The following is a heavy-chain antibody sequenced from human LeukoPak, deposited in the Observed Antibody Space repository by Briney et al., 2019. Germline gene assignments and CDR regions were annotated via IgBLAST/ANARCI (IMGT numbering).Heavy chain of an antibody. D-gene: IGHD6-6*01. CDR1: GFTLSDYY. Sequence: PGGSLRLSCAASGFTLSDYYMTWIRQAPGKGLEWVSYIGSSATTTYYADSVKGRFTISRDNAKNSLYLQMNSLRAEDTAVYYCARDHRVSYYYYYYMDVWGKGTTVTISS. J-gene: IGHJ6*03. V-gene: IGHV3-11*01. CDR3: ARDHRVSYYYYYYMDV. CDR2: IGSSATTT.